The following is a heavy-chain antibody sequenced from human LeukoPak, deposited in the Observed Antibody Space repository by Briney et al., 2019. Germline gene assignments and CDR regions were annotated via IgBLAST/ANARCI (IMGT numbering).Heavy chain of an antibody. J-gene: IGHJ3*02. CDR3: ARAYSGSRGLGLDAFDI. CDR1: GGTFSSYA. Sequence: ASVKVSCKASGGTFSSYAISWVRQAPGQGLEWMGGIIPIFGTANYAQKFQGRVTITADESTSTAYMELSSLRSEDTAVYYCARAYSGSRGLGLDAFDIWGQGTMVTVSS. D-gene: IGHD1-26*01. CDR2: IIPIFGTA. V-gene: IGHV1-69*13.